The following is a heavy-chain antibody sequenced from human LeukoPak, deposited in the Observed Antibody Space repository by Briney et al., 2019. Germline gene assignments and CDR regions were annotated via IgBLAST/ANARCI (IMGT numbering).Heavy chain of an antibody. CDR2: IYSSGST. CDR3: ARAGSWGDAFDI. D-gene: IGHD6-13*01. V-gene: IGHV4-59*01. CDR1: GGSFNTYY. Sequence: ETLSLTCAVYGGSFNTYYWSWIRQPPGKGLEWIGYIYSSGSTNYNPSLKSRVTISVDTPKNQFSLKLSSVTAADTAVYYCARAGSWGDAFDIWGQGTMVTVSS. J-gene: IGHJ3*02.